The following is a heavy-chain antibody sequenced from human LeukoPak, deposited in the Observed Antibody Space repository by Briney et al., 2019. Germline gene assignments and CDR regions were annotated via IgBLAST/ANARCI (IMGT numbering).Heavy chain of an antibody. V-gene: IGHV3-23*01. D-gene: IGHD2-21*01. CDR1: GFTFSNYA. J-gene: IGHJ4*02. CDR3: AKAKDCGNSSCNIFGFDY. CDR2: IRGSGDRT. Sequence: GGSLRLSCAASGFTFSNYAMSWVRQTPGKGLEWLSSIRGSGDRTYNADSVKGRFALSRDNSKNILSLQMSSLRVDDTAVYYCAKAKDCGNSSCNIFGFDYWGQGALVTVSS.